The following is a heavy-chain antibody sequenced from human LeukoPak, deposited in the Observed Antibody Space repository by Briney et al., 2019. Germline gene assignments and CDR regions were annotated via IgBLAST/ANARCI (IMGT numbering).Heavy chain of an antibody. D-gene: IGHD1-26*01. J-gene: IGHJ4*02. CDR2: IYYSGST. V-gene: IGHV4-39*07. CDR3: ARALGGSYPGGYFDY. CDR1: GGSISSSSYY. Sequence: SETLSLTCTVSGGSISSSSYYWGWIRQPPGKGLEWIGSIYYSGSTYYNPSLKSRVTISVDTSKNQFSLKLSSVTAADTAVYYCARALGGSYPGGYFDYWGQGTLVTVTS.